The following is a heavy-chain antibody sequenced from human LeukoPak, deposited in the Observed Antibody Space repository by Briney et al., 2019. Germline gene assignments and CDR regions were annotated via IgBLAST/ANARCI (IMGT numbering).Heavy chain of an antibody. J-gene: IGHJ6*02. Sequence: PSETLSLTCTVSGGSISSYYWSWIRQPPGKGLEWIGEINHSGSTNYNPSLKSRVTISVDTSKNQFSLKLSSVTAADTAVYYCARGGFHDSSGYSGYYYYYGMDVWGQGTTVTVSS. D-gene: IGHD3-22*01. CDR3: ARGGFHDSSGYSGYYYYYGMDV. V-gene: IGHV4-34*01. CDR2: INHSGST. CDR1: GGSISSYY.